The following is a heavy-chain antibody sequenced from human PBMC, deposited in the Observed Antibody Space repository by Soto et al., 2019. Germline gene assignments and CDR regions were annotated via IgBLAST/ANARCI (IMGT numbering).Heavy chain of an antibody. CDR2: ISAYNGNT. CDR3: ARDLSESNYYGSGSYFVHFDY. CDR1: GYTFTSYG. Sequence: ASVKVSCKASGYTFTSYGISWVRQAPGQGLEWMGWISAYNGNTNYAQKLQGRVTMTTDTSTSTAYMELRSLRSDDTAVYYCARDLSESNYYGSGSYFVHFDYWGQGTLVTVSS. D-gene: IGHD3-10*01. J-gene: IGHJ4*02. V-gene: IGHV1-18*01.